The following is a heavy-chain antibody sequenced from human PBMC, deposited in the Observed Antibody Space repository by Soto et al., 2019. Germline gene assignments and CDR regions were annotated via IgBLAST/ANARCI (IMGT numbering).Heavy chain of an antibody. J-gene: IGHJ5*02. CDR1: GGAISSSSYY. D-gene: IGHD2-8*01. CDR2: FYYSGST. CDR3: ARHCPLYGRPPGWFDP. Sequence: QVHLQESGPGLVKPSETLSLTCTVSGGAISSSSYYWGWIRQPPGKGLEWIGSFYYSGSTYYNPSLKSRVSISVDTSKNQFSLKLSSVIAADTAVYYCARHCPLYGRPPGWFDPWGQGTLVTVSS. V-gene: IGHV4-39*01.